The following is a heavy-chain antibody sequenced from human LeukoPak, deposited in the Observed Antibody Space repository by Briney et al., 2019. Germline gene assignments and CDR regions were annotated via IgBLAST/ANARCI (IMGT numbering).Heavy chain of an antibody. D-gene: IGHD6-13*01. CDR2: ITGSGGNT. Sequence: GGSLRLSCAASGFIFSSYSMSWVRQAPGKGLEWVSVITGSGGNTYYADSVKGRFTISKDNSKNTVYLQMSSLRVDDTAVYYCAKAASSSWPSYYYGMDVSGQGTTVTVSS. V-gene: IGHV3-23*01. CDR3: AKAASSSWPSYYYGMDV. J-gene: IGHJ6*02. CDR1: GFIFSSYS.